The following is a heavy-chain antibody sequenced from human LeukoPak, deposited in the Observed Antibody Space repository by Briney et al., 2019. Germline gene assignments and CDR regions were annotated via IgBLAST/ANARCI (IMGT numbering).Heavy chain of an antibody. CDR2: ISYDGGDK. Sequence: GGSLRLSCAASGFTFSSYWMSWVRQAPGKGLEWVALISYDGGDKYYAESMKGRITISRDNAKNSLYLQMNSLRAEDTAVYYCAELGITMIGGVWGKGTTVTISS. CDR1: GFTFSSYW. V-gene: IGHV3-7*01. CDR3: AELGITMIGGV. D-gene: IGHD3-10*02. J-gene: IGHJ6*04.